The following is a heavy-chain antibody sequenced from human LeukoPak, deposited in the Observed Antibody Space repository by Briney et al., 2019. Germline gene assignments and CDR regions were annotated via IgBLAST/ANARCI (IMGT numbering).Heavy chain of an antibody. CDR3: ASPRGYSYGRVHY. CDR1: GGSITSSGYY. D-gene: IGHD5-18*01. Sequence: SETLSLTCTVSGGSITSSGYYWGWIRQPPGKGLEWIGSIYYSGSTYYNPSLKSRVTISVDTSKNQFSLKLSSVTAADTAVYYCASPRGYSYGRVHYWGQGTLVTVSS. V-gene: IGHV4-39*01. J-gene: IGHJ4*02. CDR2: IYYSGST.